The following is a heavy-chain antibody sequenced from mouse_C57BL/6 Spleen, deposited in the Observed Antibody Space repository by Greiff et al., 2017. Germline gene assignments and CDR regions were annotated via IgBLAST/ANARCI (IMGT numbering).Heavy chain of an antibody. J-gene: IGHJ1*03. CDR3: ARCWDGYFDV. Sequence: VQLQQPGAELVKPGASVKLSCKASGYTFTSYWMHWVKQRPGQGLERIGMIHPNSGSTNYNEKFKSKATLTVDKSSSTAYMQLSSLTSEDSAVYYCARCWDGYFDVWGTGTTVTVSS. CDR2: IHPNSGST. CDR1: GYTFTSYW. D-gene: IGHD4-1*01. V-gene: IGHV1-64*01.